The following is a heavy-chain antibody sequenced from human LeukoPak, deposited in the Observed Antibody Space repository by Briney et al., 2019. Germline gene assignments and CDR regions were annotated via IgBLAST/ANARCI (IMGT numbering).Heavy chain of an antibody. CDR3: ARTPYYYYMDV. J-gene: IGHJ6*03. CDR1: GGSISSYY. Sequence: SETLSLTCTVSGGSISSYYWSWIRQPPGKGLEWIGYIYYSGSTNYNPSLKSRVTISVDTSKNQFSLKLSSVTAADTAVYYCARTPYYYYMDVWGKGTTVTVSS. CDR2: IYYSGST. V-gene: IGHV4-59*12.